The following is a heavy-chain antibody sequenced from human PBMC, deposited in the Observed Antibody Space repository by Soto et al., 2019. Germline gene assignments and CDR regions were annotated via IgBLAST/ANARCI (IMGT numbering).Heavy chain of an antibody. CDR1: GGSISSYV. Sequence: PSETLSLTSGVSGGSISSYVWSWIRQPPGKGLEWVGYISYSGSTNYNPSLKSRVTMSVDTSKNQFSLDLRSVTAADTAVYYCAKDPHYYKNIDYSDSWGRGTLVTVSS. V-gene: IGHV4-59*12. CDR3: AKDPHYYKNIDYSDS. J-gene: IGHJ4*02. D-gene: IGHD3-22*01. CDR2: ISYSGST.